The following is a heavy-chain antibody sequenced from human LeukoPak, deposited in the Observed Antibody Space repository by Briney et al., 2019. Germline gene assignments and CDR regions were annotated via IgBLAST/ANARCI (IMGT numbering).Heavy chain of an antibody. CDR2: INPNSGGT. Sequence: ASVKVSCTASGYTFTGYYMHWVRQAPGQGLEWMGWINPNSGGTNYAQKFQGRVTMTRDTSISTAYMELSRLRSDDTAVYYCARVMVSSGWYYYYYGMDVWGQGTTVTVSS. J-gene: IGHJ6*02. CDR1: GYTFTGYY. CDR3: ARVMVSSGWYYYYYGMDV. D-gene: IGHD6-19*01. V-gene: IGHV1-2*02.